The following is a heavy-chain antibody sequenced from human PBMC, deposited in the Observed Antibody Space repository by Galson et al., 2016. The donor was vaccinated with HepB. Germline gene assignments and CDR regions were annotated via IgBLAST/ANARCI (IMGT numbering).Heavy chain of an antibody. J-gene: IGHJ4*02. CDR2: IYYSGST. CDR3: ARVVKGGAVCLDY. Sequence: WIRQPPGKGLEWLGSIYYSGSTYYNPSLKSRVTMSEDMSKNQFSLKLTSVTAADTAVYYCARVVKGGAVCLDYWGQGTLVTVSS. D-gene: IGHD3-16*02. V-gene: IGHV4-39*07.